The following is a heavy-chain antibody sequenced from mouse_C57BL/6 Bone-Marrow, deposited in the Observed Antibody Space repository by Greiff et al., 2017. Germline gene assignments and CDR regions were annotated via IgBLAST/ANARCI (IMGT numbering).Heavy chain of an antibody. CDR1: GFTFSDYY. CDR3: ARQDYYGSSQYYYAMDY. Sequence: DVHLVESGGGLVQPGGSLKLSCAASGFTFSDYYMYWVRQTPEKRLEWVAYISNGGGSTYYPDTVKGRFTISRDNAKNTLYLQMSRLKSEDTAMYYCARQDYYGSSQYYYAMDYWGQGTSVTVSS. V-gene: IGHV5-12*01. J-gene: IGHJ4*01. D-gene: IGHD1-1*01. CDR2: ISNGGGST.